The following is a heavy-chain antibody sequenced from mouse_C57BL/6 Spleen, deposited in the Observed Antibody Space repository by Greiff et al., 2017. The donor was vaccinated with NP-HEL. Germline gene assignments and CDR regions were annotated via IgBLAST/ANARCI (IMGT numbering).Heavy chain of an antibody. J-gene: IGHJ2*01. V-gene: IGHV1-15*01. CDR1: GYTFTDYE. D-gene: IGHD1-1*01. CDR3: TRFGNGIFDY. Sequence: VQLQESGAELVRPGASVTLSCKASGYTFTDYEMHWVKQTPVHGLEWIGAIDPETGGTAYNQKFKGKAILTADKSSSTAYMELRSLTSEDSAVYYCTRFGNGIFDYWGQGTTLTVSS. CDR2: IDPETGGT.